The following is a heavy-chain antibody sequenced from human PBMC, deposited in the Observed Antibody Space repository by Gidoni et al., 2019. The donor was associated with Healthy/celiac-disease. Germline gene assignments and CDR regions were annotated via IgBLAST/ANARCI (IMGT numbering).Heavy chain of an antibody. CDR1: GGSFSGYY. V-gene: IGHV4-34*01. CDR3: ARRVRGVTSKHFDY. CDR2: INHSGST. D-gene: IGHD3-10*01. Sequence: QVQLQQWGAGLLKPSETLSLTCAVYGGSFSGYYWSWIRQPPGKGLEWIGEINHSGSTNYNPSLKSRVTISVDTSKNQFSLKLSSVTAADTAVYYCARRVRGVTSKHFDYWGQGTLVTVSS. J-gene: IGHJ4*02.